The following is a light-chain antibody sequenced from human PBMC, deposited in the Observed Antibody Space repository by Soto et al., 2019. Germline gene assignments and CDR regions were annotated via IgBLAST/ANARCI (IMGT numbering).Light chain of an antibody. V-gene: IGKV3-15*01. CDR2: AAS. J-gene: IGKJ2*01. Sequence: EIVMTQSPATLSVSPGERATLSCRASQSVSSNLAWYQQKPGQAPRLLIYAASTRATGIPARFSGSGSGTEFTXTXSSLQSVDFAVYYCQQYNKWPPYTFGQGTKLEIK. CDR1: QSVSSN. CDR3: QQYNKWPPYT.